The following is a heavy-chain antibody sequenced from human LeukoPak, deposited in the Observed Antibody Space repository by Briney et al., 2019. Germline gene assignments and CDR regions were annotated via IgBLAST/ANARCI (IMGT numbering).Heavy chain of an antibody. CDR2: IIPIFGTA. V-gene: IGHV1-69*06. D-gene: IGHD4/OR15-4a*01. CDR3: ARGGADYPTPFDY. CDR1: GGTFSSYA. J-gene: IGHJ4*02. Sequence: SVKVSCKASGGTFSSYAIGWVRQAPGQGLEWMGGIIPIFGTANYAQKFQGRVTITADKSTSTAYMELSSLRSEDTAVYYCARGGADYPTPFDYWGQGTLVTVSS.